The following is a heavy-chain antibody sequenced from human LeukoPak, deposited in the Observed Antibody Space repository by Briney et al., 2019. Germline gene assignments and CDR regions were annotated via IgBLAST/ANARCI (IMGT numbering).Heavy chain of an antibody. Sequence: SETLSLTCTVSGGSTSTNFWTWIRQPPGMGLEWIGYIYYTGSTNYNPSLKSRVTISLDTSKNQFSLHLSFVTAADTAVYYCARAPNGYYPLDYWGQGTLVTVSS. CDR3: ARAPNGYYPLDY. D-gene: IGHD3-22*01. J-gene: IGHJ4*02. CDR2: IYYTGST. CDR1: GGSTSTNF. V-gene: IGHV4-59*01.